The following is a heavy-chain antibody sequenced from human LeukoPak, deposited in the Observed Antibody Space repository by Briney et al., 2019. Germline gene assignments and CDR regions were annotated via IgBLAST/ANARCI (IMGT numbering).Heavy chain of an antibody. V-gene: IGHV3-48*03. CDR2: ISSSGGTI. CDR3: ARDLPTPF. J-gene: IGHJ4*02. D-gene: IGHD4-17*01. CDR1: GFTFSSYE. Sequence: GGSLRLSCAASGFTFSSYEMNWVRQAPGKGLEWVSYISSSGGTIYYADSVKGRFTISRDNAKNSLYLQMNSLRADDTAVYYCARDLPTPFWGQGTLVTVST.